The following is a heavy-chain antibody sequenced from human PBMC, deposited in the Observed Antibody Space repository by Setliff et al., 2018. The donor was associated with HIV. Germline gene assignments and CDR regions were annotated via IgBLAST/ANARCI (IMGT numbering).Heavy chain of an antibody. CDR3: AMTLRLFDWGYMDV. CDR1: GVAISGSTYY. V-gene: IGHV4-39*02. CDR2: VHYTGSS. J-gene: IGHJ6*03. D-gene: IGHD3-9*01. Sequence: TLSLTCAATGVAISGSTYYWAWIRQSPGRGLQWIGSVHYTGSSYRNPSLKSRLTISIDTSRNHFSLNLTTITAADTAVYYCAMTLRLFDWGYMDVWGKGTTVTVS.